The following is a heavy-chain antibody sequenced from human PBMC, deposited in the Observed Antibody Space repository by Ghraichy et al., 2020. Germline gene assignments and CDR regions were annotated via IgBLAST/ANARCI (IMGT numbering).Heavy chain of an antibody. CDR1: GGSISSGGYD. CDR3: ARSPETYCSTSCAAPYYYYYMDV. CDR2: IYYSGSS. V-gene: IGHV4-31*02. J-gene: IGHJ6*03. D-gene: IGHD2-2*01. Sequence: GGSISSGGYDWSWIRQHPGKGLEWIGYIYYSGSSYYNPSLKSRVSISVDTSKNQFSLKLSSVTAADTAVYYCARSPETYCSTSCAAPYYYYYMDVWGKGTTVTVSS.